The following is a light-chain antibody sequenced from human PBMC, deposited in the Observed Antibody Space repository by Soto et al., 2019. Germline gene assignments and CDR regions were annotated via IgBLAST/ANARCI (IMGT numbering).Light chain of an antibody. V-gene: IGLV1-47*01. Sequence: QSVLTQPPSASGTPGQRVTISGSGSSSNIGSNYVYWYQQLPGTAPKLLIYRNKQRPSGVPDRFSGSKSGTSASLAISGLRSEDEADYYCAAWDDSLSGQVFGTGTKLTVL. CDR3: AAWDDSLSGQV. CDR1: SSNIGSNY. J-gene: IGLJ1*01. CDR2: RNK.